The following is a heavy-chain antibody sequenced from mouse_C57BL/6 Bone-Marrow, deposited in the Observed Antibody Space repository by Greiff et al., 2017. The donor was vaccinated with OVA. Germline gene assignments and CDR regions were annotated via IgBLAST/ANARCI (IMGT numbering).Heavy chain of an antibody. CDR1: GYTFTDYY. CDR3: VLRPYYAMDY. Sequence: QVQLQQSGAELVKPGASVKISCKASGYTFTDYYINWVKQRPGQGLEWVGQRGPGSGSTYYNEKFKGQATLTADKSSSTAYMQRSSLTSEDSAVYFCVLRPYYAMDYWGQGTSVTVSS. V-gene: IGHV1-77*01. J-gene: IGHJ4*01. D-gene: IGHD1-1*01. CDR2: RGPGSGST.